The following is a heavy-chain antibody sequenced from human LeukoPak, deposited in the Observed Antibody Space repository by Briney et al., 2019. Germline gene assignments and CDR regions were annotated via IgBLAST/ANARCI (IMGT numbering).Heavy chain of an antibody. D-gene: IGHD2-8*01. CDR1: EFIVTNYH. J-gene: IGHJ4*02. CDR3: ARDPNDGYAFLDY. V-gene: IGHV3-66*02. CDR2: IFDDGTT. Sequence: GGSLRLSCAASEFIVTNYHMNWVRQAPGKGLEWVSNIFDDGTTYYADSVKGRFTISRDISKNTAYLQMNSLRVEDTAVYYCARDPNDGYAFLDYWGRGTVVTVSS.